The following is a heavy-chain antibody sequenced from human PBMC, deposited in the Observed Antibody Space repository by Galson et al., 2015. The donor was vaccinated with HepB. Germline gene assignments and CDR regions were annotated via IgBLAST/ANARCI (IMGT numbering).Heavy chain of an antibody. Sequence: CAISGDSVSSSSAGWNWIRQSPSRGLEWLGRTYYRSKWYFEYGVSVKSRITVNPDTSKNQFSLQLNSVTPEDTAVYYCARGFRGAFDIWGQGTLVSVSS. V-gene: IGHV6-1*01. J-gene: IGHJ4*02. CDR3: ARGFRGAFDI. CDR2: TYYRSKWYF. D-gene: IGHD3-9*01. CDR1: GDSVSSSSAG.